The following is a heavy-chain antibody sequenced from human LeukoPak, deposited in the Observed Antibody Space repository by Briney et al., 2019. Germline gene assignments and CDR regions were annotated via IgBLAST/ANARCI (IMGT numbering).Heavy chain of an antibody. CDR1: GFTFDDYG. CDR3: ASLGITGTTTDAFDI. V-gene: IGHV3-20*04. CDR2: INWNGGST. J-gene: IGHJ3*02. Sequence: GGSLRLSCAASGFTFDDYGMSWVRQAPGKGLEGVSGINWNGGSTGYADSVKGRFTISRDNAKNSLYLQMNSLRAEDTALYYCASLGITGTTTDAFDIWGQGTMVTVSS. D-gene: IGHD1-7*01.